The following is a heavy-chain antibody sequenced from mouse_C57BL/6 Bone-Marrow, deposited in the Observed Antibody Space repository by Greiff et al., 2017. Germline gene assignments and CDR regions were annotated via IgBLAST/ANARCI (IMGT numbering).Heavy chain of an antibody. CDR2: IYPGSGNT. D-gene: IGHD1-1*01. CDR1: GYTFTSYG. J-gene: IGHJ4*01. V-gene: IGHV1-81*01. CDR3: ARYYCYTLDY. Sequence: VQLQQSGAELVRPGASVKLSCKASGYTFTSYGISWVKQRPGQGLEWIGEIYPGSGNTNYNEKFKGKATLTADKSSSTAYMRLRSLTSEDSAVYFCARYYCYTLDYWGQGTSVTVSS.